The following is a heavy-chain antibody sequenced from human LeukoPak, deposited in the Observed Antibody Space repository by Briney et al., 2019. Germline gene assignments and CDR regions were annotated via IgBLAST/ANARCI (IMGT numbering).Heavy chain of an antibody. Sequence: SVKVSCTASGGTFSSYAISWVRQAPGQGLEWMGGIIPIFGTANYAQKFQGRVTITADESTSTAYMELSSLRSEDTAVYYCARGGSIQYSSSWYGMYNWFDPWGQGTLVTVSS. V-gene: IGHV1-69*13. CDR2: IIPIFGTA. CDR3: ARGGSIQYSSSWYGMYNWFDP. D-gene: IGHD6-13*01. J-gene: IGHJ5*02. CDR1: GGTFSSYA.